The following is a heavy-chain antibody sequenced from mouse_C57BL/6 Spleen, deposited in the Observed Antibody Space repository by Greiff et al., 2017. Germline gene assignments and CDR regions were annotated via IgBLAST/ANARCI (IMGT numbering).Heavy chain of an antibody. CDR3: AREGRLRRAWFAY. J-gene: IGHJ3*01. V-gene: IGHV5-4*01. CDR2: ISDGGSYT. CDR1: GFTFSSYA. Sequence: EVKLQESGGGLVKPGGSLKLSCAASGFTFSSYAMSWVRQTPEKRLEWVATISDGGSYTYYPDNVKGRFTISRDNAKNNLYLQMSHLKSEDTAMYYCAREGRLRRAWFAYWGQGTLVTVSA. D-gene: IGHD2-2*01.